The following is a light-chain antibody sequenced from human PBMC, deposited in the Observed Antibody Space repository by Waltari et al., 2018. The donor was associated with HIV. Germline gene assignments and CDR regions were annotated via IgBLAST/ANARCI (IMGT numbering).Light chain of an antibody. Sequence: DIQMTQSPSSLSASVVDRVTITCRASQSISSYLNWYQQKPGKAPKLLIYAASSLQSGVPSRFSGSGSGTDFTLTISSLQPEDFATYYCQTVLTFGGGTKVEIK. J-gene: IGKJ4*01. CDR1: QSISSY. V-gene: IGKV1-39*01. CDR3: QTVLT. CDR2: AAS.